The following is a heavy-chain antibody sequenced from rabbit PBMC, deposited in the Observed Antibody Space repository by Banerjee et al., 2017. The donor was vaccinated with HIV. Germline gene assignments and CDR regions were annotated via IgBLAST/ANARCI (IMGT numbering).Heavy chain of an antibody. J-gene: IGHJ2*01. Sequence: QEQLEESGGDLVKPEGSLTLTCTASGFSFSNKYVMCWVRQAPGKGPEWIGCIDAGDSGDTIYASWAKGRFTISKTSSTTVTLQMTSLTAADTATYFCARSTYAGVAGAFDPRGQGTLVTVS. D-gene: IGHD4-2*01. CDR3: ARSTYAGVAGAFDP. CDR1: GFSFSNKYV. V-gene: IGHV1S45*01. CDR2: IDAGDSGDT.